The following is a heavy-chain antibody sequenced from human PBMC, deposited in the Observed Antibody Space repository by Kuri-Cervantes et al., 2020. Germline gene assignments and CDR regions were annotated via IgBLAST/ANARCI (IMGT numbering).Heavy chain of an antibody. D-gene: IGHD3-22*01. J-gene: IGHJ4*02. Sequence: GESLKISCAASGFTFSSYAMSWVRQAPGKGLEWVSAISGSGGSTYYADSVKGRFTISRDNSKNTLYLQMNSLRAEDTAVYYCAKVNYYDSSPMYWGQGTLVTVSS. CDR3: AKVNYYDSSPMY. V-gene: IGHV3-23*01. CDR1: GFTFSSYA. CDR2: ISGSGGST.